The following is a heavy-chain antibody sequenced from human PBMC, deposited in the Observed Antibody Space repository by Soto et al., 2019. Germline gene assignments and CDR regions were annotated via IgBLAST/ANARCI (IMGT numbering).Heavy chain of an antibody. D-gene: IGHD3-10*01. CDR2: IYYSGST. V-gene: IGHV4-39*01. CDR3: ASIHPPVRFGEPYFDY. Sequence: SETLSLTCTVSGGSISSSSYYWGWIRQPPGKGLEWIGSIYYSGSTYYNPSLKSRVTISVDTSKNQFSLKLSSVTAADTAVYYCASIHPPVRFGEPYFDYWGQGTLVTVSS. J-gene: IGHJ4*02. CDR1: GGSISSSSYY.